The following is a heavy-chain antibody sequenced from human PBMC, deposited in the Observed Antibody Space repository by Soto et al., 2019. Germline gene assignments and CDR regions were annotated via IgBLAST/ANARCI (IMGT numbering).Heavy chain of an antibody. J-gene: IGHJ3*02. CDR1: GGSISSGGYY. V-gene: IGHV4-31*03. Sequence: QVQLQESGPGLVKPSQTLSLTYTVSGGSISSGGYYWSWIRQHPGKGLEWIGYIYYSGSTYYNPSLKSRVTISVDTSKNQFSLKLSSVTAADTAVYYCARGTHTFDWLLSHAFDIWGQGTMVTVSS. D-gene: IGHD3-9*01. CDR2: IYYSGST. CDR3: ARGTHTFDWLLSHAFDI.